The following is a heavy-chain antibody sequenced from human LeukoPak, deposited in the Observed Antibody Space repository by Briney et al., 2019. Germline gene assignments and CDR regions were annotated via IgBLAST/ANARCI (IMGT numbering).Heavy chain of an antibody. CDR1: GFTFSDYY. CDR3: ARDGGGQSYYYYYMDV. CDR2: ISTTGTTI. V-gene: IGHV3-11*01. Sequence: PGGSLRLSCAASGFTFSDYYMTWTRQAPGKGLEWVSHISTTGTTIYYADSAKGRFTVSRDNAKSSLYLQMNSLRAEDTAVYYCARDGGGQSYYYYYMDVWGKGTTVTISS. J-gene: IGHJ6*03. D-gene: IGHD2-15*01.